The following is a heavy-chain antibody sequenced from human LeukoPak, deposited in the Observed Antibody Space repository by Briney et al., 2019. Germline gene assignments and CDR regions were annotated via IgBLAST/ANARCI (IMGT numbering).Heavy chain of an antibody. V-gene: IGHV4-4*07. D-gene: IGHD6-13*01. CDR3: ARLDSSSWSFDY. CDR1: GGSISSYY. CDR2: IYTSGST. J-gene: IGHJ4*02. Sequence: SETLSLTCTVSGGSISSYYWSWIRQPAGKGLEWIGRIYTSGSTNYNPSLKSRVTMSVDTSKNQFSLKLSSVTAADTAVYHCARLDSSSWSFDYWGQGTQVTVSS.